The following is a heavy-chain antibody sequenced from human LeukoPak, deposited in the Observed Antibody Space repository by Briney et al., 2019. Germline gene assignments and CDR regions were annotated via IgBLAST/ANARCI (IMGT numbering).Heavy chain of an antibody. V-gene: IGHV4-59*01. Sequence: SETLSLTCTVSGGSISSYYWSWIRQPPGKGLEWSGYIYYSGSTNYNPSLKSRVTISVDTSKNQFSLKLSSVTAADTAVYYCARGEAVFDYWGQGTLVTVSS. CDR2: IYYSGST. J-gene: IGHJ4*02. CDR3: ARGEAVFDY. D-gene: IGHD6-19*01. CDR1: GGSISSYY.